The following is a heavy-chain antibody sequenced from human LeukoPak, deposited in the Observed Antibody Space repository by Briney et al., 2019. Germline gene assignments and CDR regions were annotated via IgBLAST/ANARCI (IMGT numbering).Heavy chain of an antibody. Sequence: ASVKVSCKASGYTFTSYGISWVRQAPGQGLEWMGWINPNSGGTNYAQKFQGRVTMTRDTSISTAYMELSRLRSDDTAVYYCASVYYYDSSGFYYWGQGTLVTVSS. CDR3: ASVYYYDSSGFYY. V-gene: IGHV1-2*02. D-gene: IGHD3-22*01. CDR2: INPNSGGT. J-gene: IGHJ4*02. CDR1: GYTFTSYG.